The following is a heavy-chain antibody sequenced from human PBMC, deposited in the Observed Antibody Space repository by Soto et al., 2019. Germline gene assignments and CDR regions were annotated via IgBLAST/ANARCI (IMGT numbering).Heavy chain of an antibody. CDR2: IYYSGST. V-gene: IGHV4-59*08. J-gene: IGHJ5*02. D-gene: IGHD6-19*01. CDR1: GGSISSYY. Sequence: SETLSLTCTVSGGSISSYYWSWIRQPPGKGLEWIGYIYYSGSTNYNPSLKSRVTISVDTSKNQFSLKLSSVTAADTAVYYCARTIAVAGFWFDPWGQGTLVTVS. CDR3: ARTIAVAGFWFDP.